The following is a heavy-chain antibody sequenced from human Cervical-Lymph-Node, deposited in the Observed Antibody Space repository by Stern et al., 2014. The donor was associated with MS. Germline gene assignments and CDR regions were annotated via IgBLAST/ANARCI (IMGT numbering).Heavy chain of an antibody. J-gene: IGHJ4*02. CDR1: GFTFSSYG. CDR3: ARDREDGGFDS. V-gene: IGHV3-33*01. D-gene: IGHD2-15*01. CDR2: IWYDGSNK. Sequence: VQLVGSGGGVAQPVRSLGLSCAASGFTFSSYGMHWVRQAPGKVLEWGEVIWYDGSNKYYADSWRGRFPISRDDSKNTLDSQTTSLSAEDTAVYYCARDREDGGFDSWGQGTLVTVSS.